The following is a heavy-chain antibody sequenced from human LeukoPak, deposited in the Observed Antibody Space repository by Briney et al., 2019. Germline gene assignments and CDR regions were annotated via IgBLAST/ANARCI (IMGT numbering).Heavy chain of an antibody. Sequence: PGGSLRPSCAASGFTFSSYSMNWVRQAPGKGLEWVSYISSSSSYIYYADSVKGRFTISRDNAKNSLYLQMNSLRAEDTAVYYCARDEINYGSGSFDYWGQGTLVTVSS. V-gene: IGHV3-21*01. J-gene: IGHJ4*02. CDR3: ARDEINYGSGSFDY. D-gene: IGHD3-10*01. CDR2: ISSSSSYI. CDR1: GFTFSSYS.